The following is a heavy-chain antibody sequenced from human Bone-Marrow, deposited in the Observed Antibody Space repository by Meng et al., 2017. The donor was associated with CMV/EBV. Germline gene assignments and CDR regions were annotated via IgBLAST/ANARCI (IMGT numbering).Heavy chain of an antibody. J-gene: IGHJ5*02. D-gene: IGHD3-3*01. CDR3: ARDPIFGVVPANWFDP. CDR1: GYTFTGYY. V-gene: IGHV1-2*02. CDR2: INPNSGGT. Sequence: GESLKISCKASGYTFTGYYMHWVRQAPGQGLEWMGWINPNSGGTNYAQKFQGRVTMTRDTSISTAYMELSRLRAYDTAVYYCARDPIFGVVPANWFDPWGQGTLVTVSS.